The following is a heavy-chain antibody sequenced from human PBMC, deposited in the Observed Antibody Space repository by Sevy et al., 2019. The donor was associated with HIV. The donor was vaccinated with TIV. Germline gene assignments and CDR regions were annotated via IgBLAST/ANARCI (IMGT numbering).Heavy chain of an antibody. CDR3: GKGGGGHYDPDEIGYYFYYYNMDV. CDR1: GFSFDSYG. V-gene: IGHV3-23*01. Sequence: GGSLRLSCAVSGFSFDSYGMTWVRQAPGKGLEWVSGISGSGTRTYYADSVKGRFSISRDNSKNRLYLQMNSLRSEDTANYYWGKGGGGHYDPDEIGYYFYYYNMDVWGKGTTVTVSS. J-gene: IGHJ6*03. D-gene: IGHD3-22*01. CDR2: ISGSGTRT.